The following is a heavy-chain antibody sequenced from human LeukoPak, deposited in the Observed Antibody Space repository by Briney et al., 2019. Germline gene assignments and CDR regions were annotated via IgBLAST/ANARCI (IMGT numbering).Heavy chain of an antibody. CDR1: GGSISSGSYY. J-gene: IGHJ5*02. Sequence: HPSETLSLTCIVSGGSISSGSYYWSWIRQPPGKGLEWIGYIYYSGSANYNPSLKSRVTISVDTSKNQFSLKLSSVTAADTAVYYCARLHDYGDYDPWGQGTLVTVSS. CDR2: IYYSGSA. V-gene: IGHV4-61*01. CDR3: ARLHDYGDYDP. D-gene: IGHD4-17*01.